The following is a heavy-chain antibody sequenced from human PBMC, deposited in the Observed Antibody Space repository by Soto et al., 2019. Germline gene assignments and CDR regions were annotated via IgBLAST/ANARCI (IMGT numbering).Heavy chain of an antibody. CDR3: ARRYKDGRRDCISTSCLFDP. Sequence: SLNFSFNASASTFSNYPISWVRQAPGQGLEWMGGIIPIFGTVNYAQKFQGRVTITADESTSTAYMELSSLRAEDTAVYYCARRYKDGRRDCISTSCLFDPWGQGTLVTVSS. CDR1: ASTFSNYP. V-gene: IGHV1-69*13. D-gene: IGHD2-2*01. J-gene: IGHJ5*02. CDR2: IIPIFGTV.